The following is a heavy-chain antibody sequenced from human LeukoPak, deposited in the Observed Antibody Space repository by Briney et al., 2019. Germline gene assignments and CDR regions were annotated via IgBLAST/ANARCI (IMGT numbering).Heavy chain of an antibody. V-gene: IGHV3-49*04. CDR1: GFTFADYA. J-gene: IGHJ4*02. CDR3: TRVAIAIIGTDPVDY. D-gene: IGHD2-21*01. CDR2: IRSRTYGGAA. Sequence: GGSLRLSCEASGFTFADYAMNWVRQAPGKGLEWVGSIRSRTYGGAADYAPSVQGRFTVSRDDSKSIAYLQMNSLEIEDTAVYYCTRVAIAIIGTDPVDYWGQGTLVTVSS.